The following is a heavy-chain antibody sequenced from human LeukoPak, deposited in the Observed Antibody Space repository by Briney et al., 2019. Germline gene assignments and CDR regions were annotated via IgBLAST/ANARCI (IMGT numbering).Heavy chain of an antibody. CDR1: GDSVSSNSAA. CDR2: TYYRSKWYN. CDR3: ARGTATAYYPINWFDP. Sequence: QTLSLTCAISGDSVSSNSAAWNWIRQSPSRGLEWLGRTYYRSKWYNDYAVSVKSRITINPDTSRNQFSLQLNSVTPEDTAVYYCARGTATAYYPINWFDPWGQGTLVTVSS. J-gene: IGHJ5*02. V-gene: IGHV6-1*01. D-gene: IGHD1-26*01.